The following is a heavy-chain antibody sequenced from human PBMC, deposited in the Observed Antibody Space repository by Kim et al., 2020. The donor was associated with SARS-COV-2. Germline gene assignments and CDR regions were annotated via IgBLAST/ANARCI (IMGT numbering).Heavy chain of an antibody. CDR2: IYYSGST. D-gene: IGHD3-3*01. CDR3: ARGVGQWLLYHAFDI. J-gene: IGHJ3*02. V-gene: IGHV4-31*03. Sequence: SETLSLTCTVSGGSISSGGYYWSWIRQHPGKGLEWIGYIYYSGSTYYNPSLKSRVTISVDTSKNQFSLKLSSVTAADTAVYYCARGVGQWLLYHAFDIWGQGTMVTVSS. CDR1: GGSISSGGYY.